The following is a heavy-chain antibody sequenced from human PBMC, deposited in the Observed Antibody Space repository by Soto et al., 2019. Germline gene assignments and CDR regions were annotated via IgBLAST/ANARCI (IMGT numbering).Heavy chain of an antibody. J-gene: IGHJ4*02. CDR1: GVSVSSASYY. CDR2: IYYRGST. D-gene: IGHD5-18*01. CDR3: ARDSGGGYSVGENDV. V-gene: IGHV4-61*01. Sequence: SETLSLTCSVSGVSVSSASYYWSWVRQPPGKGLEWIGHIYYRGSTSYNASLESRVSVSVDTSKNQFSLKLISVTAADTDVYYCARDSGGGYSVGENDVWGQGTLVTVSS.